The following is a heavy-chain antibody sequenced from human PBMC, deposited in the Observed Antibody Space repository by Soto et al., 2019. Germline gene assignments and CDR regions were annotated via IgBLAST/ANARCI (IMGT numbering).Heavy chain of an antibody. CDR2: ISGGGANFNT. V-gene: IGHV3-23*01. Sequence: PGGSLRLSCAASGFTFSSYAMSWVRQTPGKGLEWVSSISGGGANFNTYYLDSVRGRFTISRDNSRNTLYLQMNSLRAEDTALYYCANAWNYCGDNCYPYWFNYWGQGALVTVSS. CDR3: ANAWNYCGDNCYPYWFNY. J-gene: IGHJ1*01. D-gene: IGHD2-21*02. CDR1: GFTFSSYA.